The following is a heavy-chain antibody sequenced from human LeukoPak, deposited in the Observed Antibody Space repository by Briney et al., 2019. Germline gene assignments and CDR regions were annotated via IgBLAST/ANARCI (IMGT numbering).Heavy chain of an antibody. V-gene: IGHV1-69*06. CDR1: GGTFSTYA. D-gene: IGHD3-3*01. CDR3: ARDSEWPGNY. J-gene: IGHJ4*02. Sequence: ASVKVSCKASGGTFSTYAITWVRQAPGQGLEWMGRIIPIFGTANYAQKFQVRVTITADKSTSTAYMELSSLRSEDTAVYYCARDSEWPGNYWGQGTLVIVSS. CDR2: IIPIFGTA.